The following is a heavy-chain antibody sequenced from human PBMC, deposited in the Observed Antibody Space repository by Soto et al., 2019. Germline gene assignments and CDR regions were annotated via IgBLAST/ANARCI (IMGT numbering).Heavy chain of an antibody. J-gene: IGHJ4*02. V-gene: IGHV3-23*01. Sequence: PGGSLRLSGAASGFTFSNYAISWVRQTPGKGLEWVSVISGSGDFTYYADSVKGRFTISRDNPKNTIYLQMNSLRAEDTAVYYCAKGFYGSGSYYNERAFDSWGQGTLVTVSS. CDR2: ISGSGDFT. D-gene: IGHD3-10*01. CDR1: GFTFSNYA. CDR3: AKGFYGSGSYYNERAFDS.